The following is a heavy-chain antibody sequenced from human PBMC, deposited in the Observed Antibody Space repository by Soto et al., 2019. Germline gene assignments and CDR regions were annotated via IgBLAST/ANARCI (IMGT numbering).Heavy chain of an antibody. CDR2: ISYDGSNK. D-gene: IGHD3-10*01. J-gene: IGHJ4*02. CDR1: GFTFSSYG. CDR3: AKWGMVRGSNLDY. Sequence: GGSLRLSCAASGFTFSSYGMHWVRQAPGKGLEWVAVISYDGSNKYYADSVKGRFTISRDNSKNTLYLQMNSLRAEDTAVYYCAKWGMVRGSNLDYWGQGTLVTVS. V-gene: IGHV3-30*18.